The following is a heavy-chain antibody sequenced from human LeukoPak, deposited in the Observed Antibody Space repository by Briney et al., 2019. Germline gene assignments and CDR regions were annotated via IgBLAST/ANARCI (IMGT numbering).Heavy chain of an antibody. CDR3: ARAHSSSWSLAAN. CDR2: INPNSGGT. V-gene: IGHV1-2*02. CDR1: GYTFTGYY. D-gene: IGHD6-13*01. Sequence: ASVKVSCKASGYTFTGYYMHWVRQAPGQGLEWMGWINPNSGGTNYAQKFQGRVTMTSDTSINTAYMELSRLRSDDTAVYYCARAHSSSWSLAANWGQGTLVTVSS. J-gene: IGHJ4*02.